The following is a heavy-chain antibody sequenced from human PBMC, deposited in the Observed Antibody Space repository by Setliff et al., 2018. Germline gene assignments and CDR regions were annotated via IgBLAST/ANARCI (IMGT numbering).Heavy chain of an antibody. V-gene: IGHV4-34*01. CDR1: GGSFSGYY. J-gene: IGHJ6*02. D-gene: IGHD3-10*01. Sequence: SETLSLTCAVYGGSFSGYYWSWLRQPPGKGLEWIGEINHSGSTNYNPSLKSRVTISVDTSKNQFSLKLSSVTAADTAVYYCARVPSYGSGSYYYYYYGMDVWGQGTTVTVSS. CDR2: INHSGST. CDR3: ARVPSYGSGSYYYYYYGMDV.